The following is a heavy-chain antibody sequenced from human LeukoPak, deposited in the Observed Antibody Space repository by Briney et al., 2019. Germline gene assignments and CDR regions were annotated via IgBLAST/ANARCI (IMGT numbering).Heavy chain of an antibody. D-gene: IGHD6-13*01. CDR2: IYYSGST. Sequence: SETLSLTCTVSGGSISSYYWGWIRQPPGKGLEWIGSIYYSGSTYYNPSLKSRVTISVDTSKNQFSLKLSSVTAADTAVYYCARHGIAAAGYFDYWGQGTLVTVSS. J-gene: IGHJ4*02. CDR1: GGSISSYY. CDR3: ARHGIAAAGYFDY. V-gene: IGHV4-39*01.